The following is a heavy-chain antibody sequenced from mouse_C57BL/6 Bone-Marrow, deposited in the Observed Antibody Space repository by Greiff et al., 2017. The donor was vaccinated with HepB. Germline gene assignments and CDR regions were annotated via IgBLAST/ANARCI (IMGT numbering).Heavy chain of an antibody. CDR3: ARVKRRYFDY. J-gene: IGHJ2*01. Sequence: DVMLVESGGGLVKPGGSLKLSCAASGFTFSSYAMSWVRQTPEKRLEWVATISDGGSYTYYPDNVKGRFTISRDNAKNNLYLQMSHLKSEDTAMYYCARVKRRYFDYWGQGTTLTVSS. V-gene: IGHV5-4*03. CDR1: GFTFSSYA. CDR2: ISDGGSYT.